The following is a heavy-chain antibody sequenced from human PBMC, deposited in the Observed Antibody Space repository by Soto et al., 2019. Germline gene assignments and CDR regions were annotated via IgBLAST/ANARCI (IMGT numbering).Heavy chain of an antibody. CDR3: ARFGEAAGIDY. V-gene: IGHV3-7*05. J-gene: IGHJ4*02. D-gene: IGHD6-13*01. Sequence: PGGSLRLSCAASGFTFSNYWMSWVRQAPGKGLEWVANINQDGSDKYYVDSVKGRFTISRDNAKNSLYLQMNSLRAEDTAVYYCARFGEAAGIDYWGQGTLVTVSS. CDR1: GFTFSNYW. CDR2: INQDGSDK.